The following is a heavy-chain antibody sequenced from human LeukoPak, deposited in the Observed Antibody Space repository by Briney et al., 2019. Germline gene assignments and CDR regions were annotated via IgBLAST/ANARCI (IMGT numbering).Heavy chain of an antibody. CDR3: ARIAIVGATLGDFDY. V-gene: IGHV3-21*01. CDR2: ISSSSSYI. CDR1: GFTFRRYT. J-gene: IGHJ4*02. Sequence: GGSLRLSCAASGFTFRRYTLNWVRQAPGKGLEWVSSISSSSSYIYYADSVKGRFTISRDNAKNSLYLQMNSLRAEDTAVYYCARIAIVGATLGDFDYWGQGTLVTVSS. D-gene: IGHD1-26*01.